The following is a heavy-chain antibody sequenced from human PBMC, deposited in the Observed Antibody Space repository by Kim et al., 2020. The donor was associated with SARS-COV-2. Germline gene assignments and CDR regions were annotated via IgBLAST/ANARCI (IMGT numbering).Heavy chain of an antibody. V-gene: IGHV3-74*01. CDR1: GFTFSCEW. CDR2: INPYGSIT. Sequence: GGSLRLSCAASGFTFSCEWMHWVRQGPGMGLVWVSRINPYGSITNYADSVKGRFTISRDNAKNTLYLQMNSLRAEDTALYYCARGILRTKGAFDIWGQGAMVTVSS. D-gene: IGHD1-26*01. J-gene: IGHJ3*02. CDR3: ARGILRTKGAFDI.